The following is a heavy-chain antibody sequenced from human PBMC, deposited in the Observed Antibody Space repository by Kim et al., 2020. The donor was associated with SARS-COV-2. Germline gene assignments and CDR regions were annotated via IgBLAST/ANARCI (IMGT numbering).Heavy chain of an antibody. CDR3: AREWPYGPAAIVNY. CDR1: GFTFSSYW. V-gene: IGHV3-7*03. CDR2: IKQDGSEK. Sequence: GGSLRLSCAASGFTFSSYWMSWVRQAPGKGLEWVANIKQDGSEKYYVDSVKGRFTISRDNAKNSLYLQMNSLRAEYTAVYYCAREWPYGPAAIVNYWGQGTLVTVSS. J-gene: IGHJ4*02. D-gene: IGHD2-2*02.